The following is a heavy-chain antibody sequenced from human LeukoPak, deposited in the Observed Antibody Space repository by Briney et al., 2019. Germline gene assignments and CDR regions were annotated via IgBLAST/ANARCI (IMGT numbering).Heavy chain of an antibody. Sequence: GGSLRLSCAASGFTVSSNYVSWVRQAPGKGLEWVSVIYSGGSTYYADSVKGRFTISRDNSKNTLYLQMNSLRAEDTAVYYCAGVSGTDGAEYFQHWGQGTLVTVSS. CDR2: IYSGGST. D-gene: IGHD5-24*01. J-gene: IGHJ1*01. CDR3: AGVSGTDGAEYFQH. CDR1: GFTVSSNY. V-gene: IGHV3-53*01.